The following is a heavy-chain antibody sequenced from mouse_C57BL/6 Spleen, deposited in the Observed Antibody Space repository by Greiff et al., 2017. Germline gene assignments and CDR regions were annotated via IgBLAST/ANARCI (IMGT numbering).Heavy chain of an antibody. CDR2: ISNLAYSI. CDR1: GFTFSDYG. D-gene: IGHD2-3*01. CDR3: AGYYDGYYRGFAY. Sequence: EVQVVESGGGLVQPGGSLKLSCAASGFTFSDYGMAWVRQAPRKGPEWVAFISNLAYSIYYADTVTGRFTISRENAKNTLYLEMSSLRSEDTAMYYCAGYYDGYYRGFAYWGQGTLVTVSA. J-gene: IGHJ3*01. V-gene: IGHV5-15*01.